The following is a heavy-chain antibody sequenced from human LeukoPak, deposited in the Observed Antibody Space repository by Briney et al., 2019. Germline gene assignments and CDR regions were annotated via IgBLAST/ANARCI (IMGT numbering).Heavy chain of an antibody. D-gene: IGHD3-9*01. CDR1: GFTFSSYA. CDR3: ARDSDYDILTGYPVVY. CDR2: ISKDGDNK. Sequence: GGSLRLSCAASGFTFSSYAMHWVRQAPGKGLEWVAVISKDGDNKFYGNSVKGRFTISRDNSKNTLYLQMNSLRAEDTAVYYCARDSDYDILTGYPVVYWGQGTLVTVSS. V-gene: IGHV3-30*14. J-gene: IGHJ4*02.